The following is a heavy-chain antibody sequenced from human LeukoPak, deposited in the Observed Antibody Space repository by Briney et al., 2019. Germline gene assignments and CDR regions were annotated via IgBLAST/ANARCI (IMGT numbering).Heavy chain of an antibody. CDR1: GFTLSTYW. CDR3: ARGARDYDSSGYYYVDGAFDI. CDR2: IDTDGSAA. V-gene: IGHV3-74*01. J-gene: IGHJ3*02. Sequence: GGSLRLSCAASGFTLSTYWMHWVRQAPGKGLVWVSRIDTDGSAANYADSVKGRFTISRDNAKNTLYLQMNSLRAEDTAVYYCARGARDYDSSGYYYVDGAFDIWGQGTMVTVSS. D-gene: IGHD3-22*01.